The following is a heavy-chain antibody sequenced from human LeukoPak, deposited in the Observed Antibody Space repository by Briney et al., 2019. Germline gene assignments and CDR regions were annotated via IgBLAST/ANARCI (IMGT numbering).Heavy chain of an antibody. J-gene: IGHJ6*03. Sequence: GGSLRLSCAASGFTFSSYWMSWVRQAPGKGLEWVANIKQDGSEKYYVDSVKGRFTISRDNAKNSLYLQMNSLRAEDTAVYYCARPTSPLELHFYYYMDVWGKGTTVTVSS. V-gene: IGHV3-7*01. CDR1: GFTFSSYW. D-gene: IGHD1-7*01. CDR2: IKQDGSEK. CDR3: ARPTSPLELHFYYYMDV.